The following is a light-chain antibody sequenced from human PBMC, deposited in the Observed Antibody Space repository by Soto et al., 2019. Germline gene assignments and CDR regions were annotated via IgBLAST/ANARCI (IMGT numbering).Light chain of an antibody. V-gene: IGKV1-8*01. Sequence: AIRMTQSPSSFSASTGDRVTITCRASQGISSYLAWYQQKPGKAPKLLIYAASTLQSGVPSRFSGRGSGTDFTLTISCLQSEDFATYYCQQYYSYPHTFGQGTKVEIK. CDR1: QGISSY. J-gene: IGKJ1*01. CDR3: QQYYSYPHT. CDR2: AAS.